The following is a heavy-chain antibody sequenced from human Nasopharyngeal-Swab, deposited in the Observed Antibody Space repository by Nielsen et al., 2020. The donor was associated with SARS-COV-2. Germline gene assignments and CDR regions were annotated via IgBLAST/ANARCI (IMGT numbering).Heavy chain of an antibody. V-gene: IGHV1-69*06. Sequence: SVNVYCKACGGTFSSYAISWVRQAPGQGLEWIGGIIPIFGTANYAQKFQGRVTITADKSTSTAYMELSSLRYEDTAGYYCATVKTYYYDSSGDRGDAFDIWGQGTMVTVSS. CDR2: IIPIFGTA. CDR3: ATVKTYYYDSSGDRGDAFDI. CDR1: GGTFSSYA. D-gene: IGHD3-22*01. J-gene: IGHJ3*02.